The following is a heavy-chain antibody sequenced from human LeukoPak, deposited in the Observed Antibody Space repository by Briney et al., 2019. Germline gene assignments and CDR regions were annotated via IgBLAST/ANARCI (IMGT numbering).Heavy chain of an antibody. CDR2: IYYSGST. J-gene: IGHJ4*02. CDR3: ARGVGGTHEHPPFDY. D-gene: IGHD1-26*01. Sequence: SETLSLTCTVSGGSISSSSYYWGWIRQPPGKGLEWIGSIYYSGSTYYNPSLKSRVTISVDTSKNQFSLKLSSVTAADTAVYYCARGVGGTHEHPPFDYWGQGTLVTVSS. V-gene: IGHV4-39*01. CDR1: GGSISSSSYY.